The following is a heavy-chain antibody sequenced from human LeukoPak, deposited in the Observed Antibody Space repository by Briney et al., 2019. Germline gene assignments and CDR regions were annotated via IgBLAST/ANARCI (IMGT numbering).Heavy chain of an antibody. Sequence: GGSLRLSCAASGYTFSSYWMNWVRQAPGKGLVWVSRIASDGSSTTYADSVKGRFSISRDNAKNTLYLQMNSLRVEDTAVYYCARGRPHGNDYWGQGTLVTVSS. CDR1: GYTFSSYW. CDR3: ARGRPHGNDY. D-gene: IGHD4-23*01. V-gene: IGHV3-74*01. CDR2: IASDGSST. J-gene: IGHJ4*02.